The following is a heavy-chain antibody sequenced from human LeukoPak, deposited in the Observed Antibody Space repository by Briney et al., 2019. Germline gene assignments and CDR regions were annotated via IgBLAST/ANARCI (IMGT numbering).Heavy chain of an antibody. Sequence: PSETLSLTCTVSGGSISSSYWSWIRQPPGKGLEWIGYIYYSGSTSYNPSLKGRVTISIDTSKNQFSLKLSSVTAADTAVYYCARPIVGATTNWFDPWGQGTLVTVSS. CDR3: ARPIVGATTNWFDP. V-gene: IGHV4-59*08. J-gene: IGHJ5*02. D-gene: IGHD1-26*01. CDR2: IYYSGST. CDR1: GGSISSSY.